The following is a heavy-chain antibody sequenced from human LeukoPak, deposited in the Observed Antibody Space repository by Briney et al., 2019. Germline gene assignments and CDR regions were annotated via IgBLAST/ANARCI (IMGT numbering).Heavy chain of an antibody. CDR2: ISGSGDST. Sequence: GGSLRLSCAASGFIFSSYAMSWVRQAPGKGLEWVSGISGSGDSTYYADSVKGRFTVSRDNSKNTLYVQMNNLRAEDTAVYYCARETGEYSSSLEYFQHWGQGTLVTVSS. V-gene: IGHV3-23*01. J-gene: IGHJ1*01. CDR1: GFIFSSYA. CDR3: ARETGEYSSSLEYFQH. D-gene: IGHD6-6*01.